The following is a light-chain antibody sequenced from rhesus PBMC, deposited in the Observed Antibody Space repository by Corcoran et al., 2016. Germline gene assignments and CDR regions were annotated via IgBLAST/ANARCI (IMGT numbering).Light chain of an antibody. CDR3: QQYNNWST. Sequence: EIVMTQSPATLSLSPGERATLSCRASQSVSSNLAWYQQKPGQAPRLLIYYASNRATVIPDRFSGSVSGTDFTLTISSLEPEDVGVYFCQQYNNWSTFGGGTKVELK. CDR2: YAS. J-gene: IGKJ4*01. CDR1: QSVSSN. V-gene: IGKV3-35*01.